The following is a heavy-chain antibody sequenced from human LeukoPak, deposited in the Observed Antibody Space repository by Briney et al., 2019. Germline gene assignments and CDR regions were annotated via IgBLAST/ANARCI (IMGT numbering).Heavy chain of an antibody. D-gene: IGHD1-1*01. CDR1: RFTFISYW. V-gene: IGHV3-7*01. CDR3: AREWTLHWNDASWAYYFDY. J-gene: IGHJ4*02. CDR2: IKQDGSEK. Sequence: PGGSLRLSCSASRFTFISYWMNWVCQAPGKWLEWVSNIKQDGSEKYYVDSVKGRVTISRDNAKNSLYLQMNSLRAEDTAVYYCAREWTLHWNDASWAYYFDYWGQGTLVTVSS.